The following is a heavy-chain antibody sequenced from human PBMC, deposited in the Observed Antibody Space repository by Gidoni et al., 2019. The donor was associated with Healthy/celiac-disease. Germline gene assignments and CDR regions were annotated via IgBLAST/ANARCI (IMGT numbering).Heavy chain of an antibody. V-gene: IGHV3-30*18. D-gene: IGHD3-3*01. CDR1: GFPFSSYG. CDR3: AKGWEFAYYDFWSGYWALDY. CDR2: ISYDGSNK. J-gene: IGHJ4*02. Sequence: QVQLVESGGGGVQPGRSLRPSCEASGFPFSSYGLHWVRQAPGKGLECVAVISYDGSNKYYADSVKGRFTISRDNSKNTLYLQMNSLRAEDTAVYYCAKGWEFAYYDFWSGYWALDYWGQGTLVTVSS.